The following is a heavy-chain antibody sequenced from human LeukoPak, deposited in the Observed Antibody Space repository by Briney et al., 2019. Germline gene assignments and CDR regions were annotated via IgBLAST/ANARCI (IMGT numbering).Heavy chain of an antibody. D-gene: IGHD3-10*01. CDR3: ARDKLGRGVITATIDY. CDR2: IWYDGSNK. Sequence: PGGSLRLSCAASGFTFSSYGMHWVRQAPGKGLEWVAVIWYDGSNKYYADSVKGRFTISRDNSKNTLYLQMNSLRAEDTAVYYCARDKLGRGVITATIDYWRQGPLVSVPS. V-gene: IGHV3-33*01. J-gene: IGHJ4*02. CDR1: GFTFSSYG.